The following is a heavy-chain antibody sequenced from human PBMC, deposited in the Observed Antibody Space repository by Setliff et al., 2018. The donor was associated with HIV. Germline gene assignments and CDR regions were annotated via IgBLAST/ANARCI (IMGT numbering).Heavy chain of an antibody. CDR3: ACRYYDLWSNYYTGIPY. D-gene: IGHD3-3*01. J-gene: IGHJ4*02. CDR1: GGSIKSSSYC. V-gene: IGHV4-39*07. CDR2: IYYSGNT. Sequence: LSLTCTVSGGSIKSSSYCWGWIRQPPGKGLEWIGSIYYSGNTYYNPSLKSRVTISVDTSRNQFSLKLTSMTAADTSVYYCACRYYDLWSNYYTGIPYWGQGTLVTVSS.